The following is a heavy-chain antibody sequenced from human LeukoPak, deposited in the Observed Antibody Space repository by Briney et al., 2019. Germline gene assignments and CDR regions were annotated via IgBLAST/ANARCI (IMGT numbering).Heavy chain of an antibody. CDR1: GYTFTSYG. J-gene: IGHJ4*02. CDR3: ARVRLYDSSGYSDY. D-gene: IGHD3-22*01. V-gene: IGHV1-18*01. CDR2: ISAYNGNT. Sequence: ASVKVSCKASGYTFTSYGISWVRQAPGQGLEWMGWISAYNGNTNYAQKLQGRVTMTTDTSTSTAYMELRSLRSGDTAVYYCARVRLYDSSGYSDYWGQGTLVTVSS.